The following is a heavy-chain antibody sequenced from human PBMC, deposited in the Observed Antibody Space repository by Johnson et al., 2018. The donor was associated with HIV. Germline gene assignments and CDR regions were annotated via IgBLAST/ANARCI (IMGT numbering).Heavy chain of an antibody. Sequence: EVQLVESGGGVVRPGGSLRLSCEASGFTLDDYDMSWVRQVPGKGLEWVSGFYRNGGSTGYAASVKGRFTISRDNAKNSLYLQMNSLTAEDTAVYFCAKDRDSGSHPGGLGVIDIWGQGTMVTISS. CDR2: FYRNGGST. J-gene: IGHJ3*02. V-gene: IGHV3-20*04. CDR3: AKDRDSGSHPGGLGVIDI. D-gene: IGHD1-26*01. CDR1: GFTLDDYD.